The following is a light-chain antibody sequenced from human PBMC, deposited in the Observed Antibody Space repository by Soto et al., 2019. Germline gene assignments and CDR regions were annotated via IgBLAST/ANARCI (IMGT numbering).Light chain of an antibody. CDR3: ISYTDRQSYL. J-gene: IGLJ1*01. Sequence: QSALTQPASVSGSPGQSITLSCTGTSSDVGTYNYVAWYQQFPGKTPKILIYGVSNRPSGVSSRFSGSKSGNTASLTISGLQAEDEADYYCISYTDRQSYLFGTGTKVTVL. CDR2: GVS. CDR1: SSDVGTYNY. V-gene: IGLV2-14*01.